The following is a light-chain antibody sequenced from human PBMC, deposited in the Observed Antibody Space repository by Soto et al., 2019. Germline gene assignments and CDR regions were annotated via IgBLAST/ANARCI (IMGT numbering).Light chain of an antibody. V-gene: IGKV3-20*01. J-gene: IGKJ1*01. CDR2: GAS. CDR1: QSVSSSY. Sequence: EIVLTQCPDTLSLSPGERATLSCRASQSVSSSYLAWYQQKPGQAPRLLIYGASSRATGIPDRFSGSGSGTDFTLTISRLEPEDFAVYYCQQYGSSPWTFGQGTKVEIK. CDR3: QQYGSSPWT.